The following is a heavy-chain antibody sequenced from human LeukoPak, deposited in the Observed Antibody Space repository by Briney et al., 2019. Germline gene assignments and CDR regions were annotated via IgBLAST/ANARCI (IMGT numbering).Heavy chain of an antibody. J-gene: IGHJ4*02. CDR3: ATGFRSSGYYNYFDY. CDR2: FDPEDGET. D-gene: IGHD3-22*01. CDR1: GYTLTELS. Sequence: ASVTVSFTVSGYTLTELSMHWVRQAPGKGLEWMGGFDPEDGETIYAQKFQGRVTMTEDTSTDTAYMELSSLRSEDTAVYYCATGFRSSGYYNYFDYWGQGTLVTVSS. V-gene: IGHV1-24*01.